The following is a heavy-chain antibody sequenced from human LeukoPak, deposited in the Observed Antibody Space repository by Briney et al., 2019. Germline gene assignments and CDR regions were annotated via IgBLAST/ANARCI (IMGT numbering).Heavy chain of an antibody. J-gene: IGHJ4*02. V-gene: IGHV3-21*01. Sequence: GGSLRLSCAASGFTFNVYNMNWVRQAPGKGLEWVSSISSSSIYIYYADSVKGRFTISRDNANNSLYLQMNSLRAEDTAVYYCARDQRFGRLDYWGQGTLVTVSS. CDR2: ISSSSIYI. CDR1: GFTFNVYN. D-gene: IGHD3-10*01. CDR3: ARDQRFGRLDY.